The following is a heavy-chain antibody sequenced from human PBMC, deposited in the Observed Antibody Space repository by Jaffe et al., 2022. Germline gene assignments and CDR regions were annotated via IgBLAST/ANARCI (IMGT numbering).Heavy chain of an antibody. CDR1: GYSISSGYY. V-gene: IGHV4-38-2*01. CDR2: MYYSGTT. J-gene: IGHJ3*02. Sequence: QVQLQESGPGLVKPSETLSLTCAVSGYSISSGYYWGWIRQPPGKGLEWIGSMYYSGTTYYNPSLKSRVTISVDTSKNQFSLKLSSVTAADTAVYYCARSLDAFHIWGQGTMVTVSS. CDR3: ARSLDAFHI.